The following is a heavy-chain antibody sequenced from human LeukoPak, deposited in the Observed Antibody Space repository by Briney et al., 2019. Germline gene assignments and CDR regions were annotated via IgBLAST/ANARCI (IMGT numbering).Heavy chain of an antibody. CDR1: AGSISGYY. D-gene: IGHD3-9*01. CDR2: ISGGGTA. J-gene: IGHJ4*01. CDR3: ARGRELTGISGHYSFDY. V-gene: IGHV4-4*07. Sequence: PSESLSLTCTVSAGSISGYYWTWIWQPAGKGLEWIGRISGGGTAYYNPSLESRVSLSLDTSKNQFSLKVTSVTAADTAVYFCARGRELTGISGHYSFDYWGQGILVSVSS.